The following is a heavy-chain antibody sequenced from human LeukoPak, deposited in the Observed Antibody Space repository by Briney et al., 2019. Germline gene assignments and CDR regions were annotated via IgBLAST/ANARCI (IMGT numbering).Heavy chain of an antibody. J-gene: IGHJ4*02. V-gene: IGHV3-20*04. CDR2: INWNGDST. Sequence: GGSLRLSCASSGFTFDDYGMSWVRQPPGKGLEWVSAINWNGDSTGYADSVKGRFTIFRDNAKNSLYLQMNSLRAEDTALYYCARGRPYSSSWYFFDFWGQGTLVTVSS. CDR1: GFTFDDYG. CDR3: ARGRPYSSSWYFFDF. D-gene: IGHD6-13*01.